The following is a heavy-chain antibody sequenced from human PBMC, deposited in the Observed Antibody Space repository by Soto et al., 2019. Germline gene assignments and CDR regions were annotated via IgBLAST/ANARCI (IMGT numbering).Heavy chain of an antibody. Sequence: PVGSLRLSCAASGFTFSSYAMSWVRQAPGKGLEWVSAISGSGGSTYYADSVKGRFTTSRDNSKDTLYLQMNSLRAEDTAVYYCAKAVYKRNAPDYWGQGTLVTVSS. CDR1: GFTFSSYA. CDR2: ISGSGGST. V-gene: IGHV3-23*01. J-gene: IGHJ4*02. CDR3: AKAVYKRNAPDY. D-gene: IGHD1-20*01.